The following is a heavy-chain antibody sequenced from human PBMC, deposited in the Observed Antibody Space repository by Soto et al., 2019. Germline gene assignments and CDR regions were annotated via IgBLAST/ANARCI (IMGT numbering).Heavy chain of an antibody. D-gene: IGHD3-22*01. CDR2: ISYDGSNK. CDR1: GFTFSSYG. Sequence: QVQLVESGGGVVQPGRSLRLSCAASGFTFSSYGMHWVRQAPGKGLEWVAVISYDGSNKYYADSVKGRFTISRDNSMNTLYLQMNSLRAEDTAVYYCAKEYYDRGWAYYYYGMDVWGQGTTVTVSS. CDR3: AKEYYDRGWAYYYYGMDV. V-gene: IGHV3-30*18. J-gene: IGHJ6*02.